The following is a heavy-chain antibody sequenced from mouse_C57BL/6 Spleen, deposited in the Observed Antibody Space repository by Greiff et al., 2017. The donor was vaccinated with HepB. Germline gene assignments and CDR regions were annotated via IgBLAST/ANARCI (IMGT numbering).Heavy chain of an antibody. CDR2: IDPSDSYT. CDR1: GYTFTSYW. Sequence: QVQLQQPGAELVRPGTSVKLSCKASGYTFTSYWMHWVKQRPGQGLEWIGVIDPSDSYTNYNQKFKGKATLTVDTSSSTAYMQLSSLTSEDSAVYYCALTGGAMDYWGQGTSVTVSS. CDR3: ALTGGAMDY. D-gene: IGHD4-1*01. J-gene: IGHJ4*01. V-gene: IGHV1-59*01.